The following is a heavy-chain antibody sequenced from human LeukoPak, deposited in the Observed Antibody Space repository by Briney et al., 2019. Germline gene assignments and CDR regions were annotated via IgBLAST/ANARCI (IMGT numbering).Heavy chain of an antibody. J-gene: IGHJ4*02. V-gene: IGHV1-69*04. CDR2: IIPILGIA. Sequence: ASVKVSCKASGGTFSSYAISWVRQAPGQGLEWMGRIIPILGIANYAQKFQGRVTISAYTSTSTCYMDLSSLRSEDTAVYYCTSEVQKNIVVVPAAETFDYWGQGTLVTVSS. CDR1: GGTFSSYA. CDR3: TSEVQKNIVVVPAAETFDY. D-gene: IGHD2-2*01.